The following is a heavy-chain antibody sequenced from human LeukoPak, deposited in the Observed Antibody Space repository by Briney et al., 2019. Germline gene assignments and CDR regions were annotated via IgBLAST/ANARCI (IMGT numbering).Heavy chain of an antibody. J-gene: IGHJ4*02. CDR1: GFTFSSYA. Sequence: PGRSLRLSCAASGFTFSSYAMHWVRQAPGKGLEGGAVISYEGINKYYADSVKVRFTISRDNSKNTLYLQMNRLSAEDTAIYYCAKGSSGGRPYYFDYWGQGTLVTVSS. D-gene: IGHD3-22*01. CDR3: AKGSSGGRPYYFDY. V-gene: IGHV3-30-3*01. CDR2: ISYEGINK.